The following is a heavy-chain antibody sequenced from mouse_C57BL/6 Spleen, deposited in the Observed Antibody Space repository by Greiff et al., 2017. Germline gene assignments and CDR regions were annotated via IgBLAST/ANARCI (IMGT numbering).Heavy chain of an antibody. V-gene: IGHV1-81*01. D-gene: IGHD1-1*01. Sequence: QVQLQQSGAELARPGASVKLSCKASGYTFTSYGISWVKQRTGQGLEWIGEIYPRSGNTYYNEKFKGKATLTADKSSSTAYMELRSLTSEDSAVYFCARKGYGSSYYVDDWGQGTTLTVSS. CDR3: ARKGYGSSYYVDD. J-gene: IGHJ2*01. CDR2: IYPRSGNT. CDR1: GYTFTSYG.